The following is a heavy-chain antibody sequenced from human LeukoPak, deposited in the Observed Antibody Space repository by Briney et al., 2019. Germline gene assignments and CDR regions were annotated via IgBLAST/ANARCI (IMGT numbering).Heavy chain of an antibody. Sequence: ASVRVSCKASGYTFTGYYMHWVRQAPGQGLEWMGWINPNSGGTNYAQKFQGRVTMTRDTSISTAYMELSRLRSDDTAVYYCARDRGRGYSYGYPDYYFDYWGQGTLVTVSS. CDR1: GYTFTGYY. CDR2: INPNSGGT. J-gene: IGHJ4*02. V-gene: IGHV1-2*02. CDR3: ARDRGRGYSYGYPDYYFDY. D-gene: IGHD5-18*01.